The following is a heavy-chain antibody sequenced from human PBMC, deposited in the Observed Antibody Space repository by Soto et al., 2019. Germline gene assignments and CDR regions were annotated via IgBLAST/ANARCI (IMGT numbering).Heavy chain of an antibody. Sequence: GGSLRLSCAASGFTFSSYWMSWVRQAPGKGLEWVANTKQDGSEKYYVDSAKGRFTISRDNAKNSLYLQMNSLRAEDTAVYYCARVGDNSSGWYRTYYYYGMDVWGQGTTVTVSS. V-gene: IGHV3-7*01. CDR2: TKQDGSEK. D-gene: IGHD6-19*01. J-gene: IGHJ6*02. CDR3: ARVGDNSSGWYRTYYYYGMDV. CDR1: GFTFSSYW.